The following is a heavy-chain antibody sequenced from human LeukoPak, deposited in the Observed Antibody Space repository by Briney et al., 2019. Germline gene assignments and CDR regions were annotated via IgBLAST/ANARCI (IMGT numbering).Heavy chain of an antibody. CDR1: GYTFTSYD. CDR2: INPNSGGT. J-gene: IGHJ4*02. Sequence: ASVKVSCKASGYTFTSYDINWVRQATGQGLEWMGWINPNSGGTNYAQKFQGRVTMTEDTSTDTAYMELSSLRSEDTAVYYCATAGVTGTLFDYWGQGTLVTVSS. D-gene: IGHD1-20*01. V-gene: IGHV1-8*01. CDR3: ATAGVTGTLFDY.